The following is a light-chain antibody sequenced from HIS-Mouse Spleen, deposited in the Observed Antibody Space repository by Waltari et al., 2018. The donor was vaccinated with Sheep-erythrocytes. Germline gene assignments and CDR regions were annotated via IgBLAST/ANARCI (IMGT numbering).Light chain of an antibody. CDR3: QAWDSSTAWNVV. V-gene: IGLV3-1*01. Sequence: SYELTQPPSVSVSPGQTASITCSGDTLGDKYACWYQQKPGQSPVLVIYQDSKRPSGSPERFSGSNSGNTATLTISGTQAMDEADYYCQAWDSSTAWNVVFGGGTKLTVL. CDR1: TLGDKY. J-gene: IGLJ2*01. CDR2: QDS.